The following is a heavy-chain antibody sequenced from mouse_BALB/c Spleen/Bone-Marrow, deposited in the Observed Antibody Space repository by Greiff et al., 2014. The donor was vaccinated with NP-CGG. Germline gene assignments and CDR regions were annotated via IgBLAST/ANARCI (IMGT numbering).Heavy chain of an antibody. Sequence: VQLQQPGAELVKPGASVKLSCTASGFNIKDTYMHWVKQRPEQGLEWIGRIDPANGNTKYDPKFQGKATITADTSSNTAYLQLSSLTSEDTAVCYCARIYYRYDVPWCAYWGQGTLVTVSA. J-gene: IGHJ3*01. CDR2: IDPANGNT. CDR3: ARIYYRYDVPWCAY. V-gene: IGHV14-3*02. CDR1: GFNIKDTY. D-gene: IGHD2-14*01.